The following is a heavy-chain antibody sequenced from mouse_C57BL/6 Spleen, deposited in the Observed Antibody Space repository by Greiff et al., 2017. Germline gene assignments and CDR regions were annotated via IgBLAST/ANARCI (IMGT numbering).Heavy chain of an antibody. Sequence: QVQLQQPGAELVKPGASVKLSCKASGYTFTSYWMQWVKQRPGQGLEWIGEIDPSDSYTNYNQKFKGKATLTVDTSSITAYMQLSSLTSEDSAVYYCARSMNYFDYWGQGTTLTVSS. D-gene: IGHD2-10*02. J-gene: IGHJ2*01. CDR1: GYTFTSYW. CDR2: IDPSDSYT. V-gene: IGHV1-50*01. CDR3: ARSMNYFDY.